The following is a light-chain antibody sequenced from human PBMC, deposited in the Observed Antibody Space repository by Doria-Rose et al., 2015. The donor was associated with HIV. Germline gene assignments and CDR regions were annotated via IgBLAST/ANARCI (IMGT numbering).Light chain of an antibody. CDR2: DVS. V-gene: IGLV2-14*03. Sequence: SVLIQPASVSGSPGQSITISCTGTSSDVGGFGYVSWYQQHPGKAPKLMIYDVSNRPSGVSNRFSGSKSGDTASLIISGLQAEDEADYYCNSYTTSSTHNYVFGTGTKVTVL. CDR3: NSYTTSSTHNYV. J-gene: IGLJ1*01. CDR1: SSDVGGFGY.